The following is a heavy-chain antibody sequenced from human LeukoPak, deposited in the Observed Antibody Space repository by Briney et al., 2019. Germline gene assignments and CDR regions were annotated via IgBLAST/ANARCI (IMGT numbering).Heavy chain of an antibody. CDR2: IKQDGSEK. CDR1: GFTFSSYW. Sequence: GGSLRLSCAASGFTFSSYWMSWVRQAPGKGLEWVANIKQDGSEKYYVDSVKGRFTISRDNAKNSLYLQMNSLRAEDTAVYHCAKDDEYCSGGSCLFFDYWGQGTLVTVSS. J-gene: IGHJ4*02. D-gene: IGHD2-15*01. V-gene: IGHV3-7*01. CDR3: AKDDEYCSGGSCLFFDY.